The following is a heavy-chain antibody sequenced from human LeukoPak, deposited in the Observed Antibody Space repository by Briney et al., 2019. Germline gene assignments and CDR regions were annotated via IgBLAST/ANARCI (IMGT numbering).Heavy chain of an antibody. Sequence: GSSVKVSCKASGGTFSSYAISWVRQAPGQGLEWMGRINPILGIANYAQKFQGRVTITADKSTSTAYMELSSLRSDDTAVYYCARGRDYDDYLRGGDLDYWGQGTLVTVSS. CDR1: GGTFSSYA. V-gene: IGHV1-69*04. CDR2: INPILGIA. J-gene: IGHJ4*02. D-gene: IGHD4-17*01. CDR3: ARGRDYDDYLRGGDLDY.